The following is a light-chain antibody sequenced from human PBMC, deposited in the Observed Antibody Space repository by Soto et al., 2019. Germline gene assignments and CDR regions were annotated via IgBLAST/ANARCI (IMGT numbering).Light chain of an antibody. CDR3: CSYAGSNSYVV. CDR2: EVS. V-gene: IGLV2-23*02. Sequence: QSVLTQPASVSGSPGQSITISCTGTSSDVGSYNLVSWYQQNPGKAPQLMIYEVSKRPSGVSNRFSGSKSGNTASLTISGLQAEDEADYYCCSYAGSNSYVVFGGGTKLTVL. J-gene: IGLJ2*01. CDR1: SSDVGSYNL.